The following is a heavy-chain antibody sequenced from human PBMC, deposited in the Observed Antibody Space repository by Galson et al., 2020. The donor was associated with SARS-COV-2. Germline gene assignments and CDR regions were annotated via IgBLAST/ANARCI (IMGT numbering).Heavy chain of an antibody. V-gene: IGHV3-33*01. D-gene: IGHD3-22*01. CDR1: GFTFSSYG. J-gene: IGHJ6*02. CDR3: ARGFAQYYYDSSCYYPPRTYYYYYGMDV. CDR2: LWYDGSNK. Sequence: GGSLRLSCAASGFTFSSYGMHWVRQAPGKGLEWVAVLWYDGSNKYYADSVKGRFTISRDNSKNTLYLQMNSLRAEDTAVYYCARGFAQYYYDSSCYYPPRTYYYYYGMDVWGQGTTVTVSS.